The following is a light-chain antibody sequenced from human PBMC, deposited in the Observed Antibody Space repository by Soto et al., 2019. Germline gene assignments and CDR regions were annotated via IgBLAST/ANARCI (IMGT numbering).Light chain of an antibody. J-gene: IGKJ5*01. CDR1: QSISSW. Sequence: DIQMTQSPSTLSASVGDRVTITCRASQSISSWLAWYQQKPGKAPKLLIYDASSLESGVPSRFSGSGSGTEFTLTISSLQADDFATYYCQQYNSYSVTFCQGTRLEIQ. CDR2: DAS. V-gene: IGKV1-5*01. CDR3: QQYNSYSVT.